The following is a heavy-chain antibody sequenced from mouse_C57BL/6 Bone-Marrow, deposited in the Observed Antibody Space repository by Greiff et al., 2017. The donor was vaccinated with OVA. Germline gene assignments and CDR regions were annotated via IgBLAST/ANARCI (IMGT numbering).Heavy chain of an antibody. Sequence: QVQLQQPGAELGKPGASVKLSCKASGYTFTSYWMQWVKQRPGQGLEWIGEIDPSDSYTNYNQKFKGKATLTVDTSSSTAYMQLSSLTSEDSAVYYCAIYYGKDFPYWGQGTLVTVSA. J-gene: IGHJ3*01. CDR3: AIYYGKDFPY. CDR1: GYTFTSYW. D-gene: IGHD2-1*01. CDR2: IDPSDSYT. V-gene: IGHV1-50*01.